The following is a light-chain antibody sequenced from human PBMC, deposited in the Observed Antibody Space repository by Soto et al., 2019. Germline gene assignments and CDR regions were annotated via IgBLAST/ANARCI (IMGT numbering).Light chain of an antibody. V-gene: IGLV2-8*01. CDR3: SSFAGPVWV. J-gene: IGLJ3*02. CDR2: EVT. CDR1: SSDIGGYDH. Sequence: QSALTQTPSASGSPGQSVTISCTGTSSDIGGYDHVSWYQQHPGKAPKVMIYEVTKRPSGVPDRFSGSKAGNTASLTVFGLRAEDEADYYCSSFAGPVWVFGGGTKLTVL.